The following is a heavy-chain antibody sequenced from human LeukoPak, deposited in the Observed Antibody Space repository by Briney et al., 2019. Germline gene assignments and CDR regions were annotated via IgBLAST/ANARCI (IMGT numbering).Heavy chain of an antibody. V-gene: IGHV3-49*04. J-gene: IGHJ4*02. CDR3: TRWTYGYGDY. D-gene: IGHD5-18*01. Sequence: HPGGSLRLSCTVSGFTFGDYALNWVRQAPEKVLEWVGFIRSKAYGGTTEYAASVKGRFTISRDDSKSIAYLQMNSLKTEDTAVYYCTRWTYGYGDYWGQGSLVTVSS. CDR2: IRSKAYGGTT. CDR1: GFTFGDYA.